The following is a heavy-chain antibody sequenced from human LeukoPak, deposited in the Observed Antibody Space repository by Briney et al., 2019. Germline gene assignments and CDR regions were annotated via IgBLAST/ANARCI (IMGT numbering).Heavy chain of an antibody. V-gene: IGHV1-18*01. CDR3: ARGGGTRRATTGGSDY. CDR2: ISAYNGNT. Sequence: ASVKASCKASGYTFTSYGISWVRQAPGQGLEWMGWISAYNGNTNYAQKLQGRVTMTTDTSTSTAYMELRSLRSDDTAVYYCARGGGTRRATTGGSDYWGQGTLVTVSS. J-gene: IGHJ4*02. D-gene: IGHD4-17*01. CDR1: GYTFTSYG.